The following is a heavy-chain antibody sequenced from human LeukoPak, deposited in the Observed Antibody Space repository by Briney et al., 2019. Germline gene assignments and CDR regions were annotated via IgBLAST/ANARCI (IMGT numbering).Heavy chain of an antibody. D-gene: IGHD1-26*01. J-gene: IGHJ5*02. Sequence: SETLSLTCAVSGASVSSASYWTWIRQPPGKGVEWIAHIYNGVNTNYNPSLKSRVTISVDTSKNQFSLRLNSVTAADTAVYYCARSRAFNSGAFDPWGQGSLVTVSS. CDR1: GASVSSASY. CDR3: ARSRAFNSGAFDP. CDR2: IYNGVNT. V-gene: IGHV4-61*01.